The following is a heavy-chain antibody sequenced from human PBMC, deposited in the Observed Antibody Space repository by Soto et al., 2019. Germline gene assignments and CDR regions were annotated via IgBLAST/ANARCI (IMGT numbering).Heavy chain of an antibody. J-gene: IGHJ3*02. D-gene: IGHD2-15*01. CDR2: INHSGST. CDR1: GGSFSGYY. CDR3: ARGGRGAIVVVVAAIHAFDI. V-gene: IGHV4-34*01. Sequence: SETLSLTCAVHGGSFSGYYWSWIRQPPGKGLEWIGEINHSGSTNYNPSLKSRVTISVDTSKNQFSLKLSSVTAADTAVYYCARGGRGAIVVVVAAIHAFDIWGQGTMVTVSS.